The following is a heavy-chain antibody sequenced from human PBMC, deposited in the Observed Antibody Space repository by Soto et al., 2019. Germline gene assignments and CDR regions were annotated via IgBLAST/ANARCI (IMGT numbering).Heavy chain of an antibody. J-gene: IGHJ6*02. CDR2: ISYDGSNK. D-gene: IGHD3-10*01. CDR1: GFTFSSYA. V-gene: IGHV3-30-3*01. Sequence: QVQLVESGGGVVQPGRSLRLSCAASGFTFSSYAMHWVRQAPGKGLEWVAVISYDGSNKYYADSVKGRFTISRDNSKNTLYLQMNSLRAEDTAVYYCAREIRLGFSYYYYCGMDVWGQGTTVTVSS. CDR3: AREIRLGFSYYYYCGMDV.